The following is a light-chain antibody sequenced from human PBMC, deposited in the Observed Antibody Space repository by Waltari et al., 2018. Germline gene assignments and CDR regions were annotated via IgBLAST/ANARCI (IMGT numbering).Light chain of an antibody. Sequence: QPALTQPVSLSGSPGQSITISCTWTGGDVGGYNYVTWYQQHPGNAPQLIIYDVTKGPSGVFNRCAGSKAGNTAPLTVSGLQAEDEADYHCASYAGRSTLLFGGGTKLTVL. V-gene: IGLV2-14*03. CDR3: ASYAGRSTLL. CDR1: GGDVGGYNY. J-gene: IGLJ3*02. CDR2: DVT.